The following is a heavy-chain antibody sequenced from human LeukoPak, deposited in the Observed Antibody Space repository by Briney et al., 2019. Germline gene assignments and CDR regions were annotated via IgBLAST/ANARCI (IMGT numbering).Heavy chain of an antibody. CDR2: IYYSGST. D-gene: IGHD6-13*01. CDR1: GGSISSYY. J-gene: IGHJ5*02. V-gene: IGHV4-59*01. Sequence: TASETLSLTCTVSGGSISSYYWSWIRQPPGKGLEWIGYIYYSGSTNYNPSLKSRVTISVDTSKNQFSLKLSSVTAADTAVYYCASSSWYPNWFDPWGQGTLVTVSS. CDR3: ASSSWYPNWFDP.